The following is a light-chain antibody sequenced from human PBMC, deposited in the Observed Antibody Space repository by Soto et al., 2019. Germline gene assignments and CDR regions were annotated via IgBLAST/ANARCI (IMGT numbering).Light chain of an antibody. Sequence: IVLTHSPGTLCFSPGDIATLSFRAIHSMSNSNLALYQHKPGQAPRLLIYDASSRAPGIPDRFSGSGSGTDFTLNISSLEPEDFAVYYCQQYGSSPTGTFGQGTKVDIK. CDR3: QQYGSSPTGT. J-gene: IGKJ1*01. CDR2: DAS. CDR1: HSMSNSN. V-gene: IGKV3-20*01.